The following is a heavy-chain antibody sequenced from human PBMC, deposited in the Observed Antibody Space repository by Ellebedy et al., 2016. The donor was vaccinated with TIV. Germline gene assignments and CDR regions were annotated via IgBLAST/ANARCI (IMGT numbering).Heavy chain of an antibody. V-gene: IGHV3-49*03. J-gene: IGHJ6*02. D-gene: IGHD3-9*01. Sequence: GESLKISCTASGFTFGDYAMSWFRQAPGKGLEWVGFIRSKAYGGTTEYAASVKGRFTISRDDSKSIAYLQMNSLKTEDTAVYYCTRGLDILTGYVYYYYGMDVWGQGTTVTVSS. CDR3: TRGLDILTGYVYYYYGMDV. CDR2: IRSKAYGGTT. CDR1: GFTFGDYA.